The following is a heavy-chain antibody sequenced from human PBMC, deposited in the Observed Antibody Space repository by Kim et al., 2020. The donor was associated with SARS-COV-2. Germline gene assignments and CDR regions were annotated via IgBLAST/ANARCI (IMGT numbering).Heavy chain of an antibody. D-gene: IGHD3-22*01. Sequence: TTYADSVKGRFTIARDNAKDTLYLQRNSLRAEDTAVYYCARDYYGTIDYWGQGTLVTVSS. CDR2: T. V-gene: IGHV3-74*01. J-gene: IGHJ4*02. CDR3: ARDYYGTIDY.